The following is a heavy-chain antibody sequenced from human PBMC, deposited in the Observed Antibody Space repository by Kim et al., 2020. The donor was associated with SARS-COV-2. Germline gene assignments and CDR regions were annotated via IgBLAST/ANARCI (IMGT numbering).Heavy chain of an antibody. CDR1: GFTFSSYA. CDR2: ISYDGSNK. V-gene: IGHV3-30*04. CDR3: ARPYSGSYFGYFDY. Sequence: GGSLRLSCAASGFTFSSYAMHWVRQAPGKGLEWVAVISYDGSNKYYADSVKGRFTISRDNCKNTLYLQMNSLRAEDTAVYYCARPYSGSYFGYFDYWGQGTLVTVSS. J-gene: IGHJ4*02. D-gene: IGHD1-26*01.